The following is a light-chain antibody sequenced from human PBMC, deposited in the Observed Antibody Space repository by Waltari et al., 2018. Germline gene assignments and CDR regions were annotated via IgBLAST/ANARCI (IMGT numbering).Light chain of an antibody. V-gene: IGKV1D-12*01. J-gene: IGKJ4*01. CDR1: QDISSW. Sequence: DIQMTQSPSSVSASVGHRVTITDRASQDISSWLAWYQQQPGKAPKLLIYAASSLQSGVPSRFSGSGSGTDFTLTISSLQPEDFATYYCQQANSFPLLTFGGGTKVELK. CDR3: QQANSFPLLT. CDR2: AAS.